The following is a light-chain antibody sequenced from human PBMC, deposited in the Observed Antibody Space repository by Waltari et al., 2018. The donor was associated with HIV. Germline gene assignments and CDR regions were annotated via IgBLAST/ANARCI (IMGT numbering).Light chain of an antibody. J-gene: IGKJ4*01. CDR1: PAIPHS. Sequence: DIQMTQSPSSLSASIGDTISIRCRVRPAIPHSVSWFQQQPGEAPKLLVHGAFILQEGVPSRFSGSASGTDYTLTISGLQSHDFATYFCQQDYDVPLTLGGGTRVDI. V-gene: IGKV1-NL1*01. CDR3: QQDYDVPLT. CDR2: GAF.